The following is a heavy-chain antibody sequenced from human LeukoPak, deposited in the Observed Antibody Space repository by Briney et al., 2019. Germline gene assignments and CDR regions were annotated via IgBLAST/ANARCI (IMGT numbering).Heavy chain of an antibody. Sequence: GGSLRLSCAASGFTFSSYRMTWVRQAPGKGLEWVSSISSSSSYIYYADSVKGRFTISRDNAKNSLYLQMNSLRAEDTAVYYCARDSLLEWLLENNWFDPWGQGTLVTVSS. D-gene: IGHD3-3*01. CDR3: ARDSLLEWLLENNWFDP. CDR1: GFTFSSYR. V-gene: IGHV3-21*01. J-gene: IGHJ5*02. CDR2: ISSSSSYI.